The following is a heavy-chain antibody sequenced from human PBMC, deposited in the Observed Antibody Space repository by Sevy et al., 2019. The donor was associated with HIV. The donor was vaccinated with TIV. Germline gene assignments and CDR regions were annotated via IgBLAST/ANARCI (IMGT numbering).Heavy chain of an antibody. J-gene: IGHJ4*02. Sequence: ASVKVSCKVSGYTLTQFSMHWVRQAPGKGREWMTTFDPEDGDPEDGKTIYAQKFVGRVTMTEDTSTDTAYMELSSLRSDDTAVYYCATTKDYYDSSGYPFDYWGQGTLVTVSS. V-gene: IGHV1-24*01. CDR1: GYTLTQFS. CDR3: ATTKDYYDSSGYPFDY. CDR2: FDPEDGDPEDGKT. D-gene: IGHD3-22*01.